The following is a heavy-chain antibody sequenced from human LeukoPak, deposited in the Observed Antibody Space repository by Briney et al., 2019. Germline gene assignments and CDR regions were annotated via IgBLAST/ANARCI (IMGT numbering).Heavy chain of an antibody. D-gene: IGHD3-22*01. CDR2: ISSSSSYI. CDR1: GFTFSSYS. J-gene: IGHJ4*02. CDR3: ARVPTYYYDSSGYYYFDY. V-gene: IGHV3-21*01. Sequence: GGSLRLSCAASGFTFSSYSMNWVRQAPGKGLEWVSSISSSSSYIYYADSVKGRFTISRDNAKNSLYLQMNSLRAEDTAVYYCARVPTYYYDSSGYYYFDYWGQGTLVTVSS.